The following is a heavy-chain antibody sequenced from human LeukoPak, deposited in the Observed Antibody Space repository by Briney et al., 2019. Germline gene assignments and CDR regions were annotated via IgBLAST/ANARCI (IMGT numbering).Heavy chain of an antibody. J-gene: IGHJ3*02. CDR3: ARAPKGYYDSSGYYGVVLDAFDI. V-gene: IGHV4-34*01. CDR2: INHSGSI. Sequence: PSETLSLTCAVYGGSFSGYYWSWIRQPPGKGLEWIGEINHSGSINYNPSLKSRVTISVDTSKNQFSLKLSSVTAADTAVYYCARAPKGYYDSSGYYGVVLDAFDIWGQGTMVTVSS. D-gene: IGHD3-22*01. CDR1: GGSFSGYY.